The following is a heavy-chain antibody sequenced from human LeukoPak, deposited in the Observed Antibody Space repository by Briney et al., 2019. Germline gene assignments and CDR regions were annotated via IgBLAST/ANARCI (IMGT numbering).Heavy chain of an antibody. Sequence: GASLQISCKGSGYTFSSYWIGWVRQLPGKGLEWMGIIYPGDSDTRYSPSLQGQVTISVDTSIGTAYLQWSSLKASDTAIYYCARQNDLRLDYWGQGTLVTVSS. CDR2: IYPGDSDT. J-gene: IGHJ4*02. CDR1: GYTFSSYW. D-gene: IGHD1-1*01. CDR3: ARQNDLRLDY. V-gene: IGHV5-51*01.